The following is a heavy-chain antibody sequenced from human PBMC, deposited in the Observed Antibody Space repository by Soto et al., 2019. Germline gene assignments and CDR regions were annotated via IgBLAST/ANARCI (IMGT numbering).Heavy chain of an antibody. CDR1: GGSFSGCY. D-gene: IGHD3-16*01. CDR2: INHSGST. V-gene: IGHV4-34*01. CDR3: ARVSSWGFDY. J-gene: IGHJ4*02. Sequence: PSETLSLTCAVYGGSFSGCYWSWIRQPPGKGLEWIGEINHSGSTNYNPSLKSRVTISVDTSKNQFSLKLSSVTAADTAVYYCARVSSWGFDYWGQGTLVTVSS.